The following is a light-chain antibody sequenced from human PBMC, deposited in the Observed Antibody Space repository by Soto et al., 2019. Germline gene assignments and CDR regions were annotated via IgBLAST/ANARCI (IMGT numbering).Light chain of an antibody. CDR3: SSYTSSSTLV. CDR2: EVS. Sequence: QSALTQPASVSGSPGQSITISCTGNSSDVGGYNYVSWYQQHPGKAPKLMIYEVSNRPSGVSNRFSGSKSGNTASLPISGLQAEDEADYYCSSYTSSSTLVFGTGTKLTVL. CDR1: SSDVGGYNY. V-gene: IGLV2-14*01. J-gene: IGLJ1*01.